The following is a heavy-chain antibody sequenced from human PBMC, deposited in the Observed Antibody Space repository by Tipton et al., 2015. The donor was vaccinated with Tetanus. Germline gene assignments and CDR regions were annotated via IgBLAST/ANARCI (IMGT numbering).Heavy chain of an antibody. D-gene: IGHD2-8*01. Sequence: GSLRLSCAASGFTFDDYTMHWVRQAPGKGLEWVATMKQDGSEIKYVDSVTGRFTISRDNAKNSLYLQLNSLRAEDTAVYYCVRGGMMYADYWGQGTLVTVSS. CDR2: MKQDGSEI. V-gene: IGHV3-7*03. CDR3: VRGGMMYADY. J-gene: IGHJ4*02. CDR1: GFTFDDYT.